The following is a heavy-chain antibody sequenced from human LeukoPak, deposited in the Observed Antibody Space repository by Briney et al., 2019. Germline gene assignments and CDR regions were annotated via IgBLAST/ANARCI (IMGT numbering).Heavy chain of an antibody. CDR2: IYTSGST. V-gene: IGHV4-4*07. CDR1: GGSISSYY. D-gene: IGHD6-6*01. CDR3: ASVLHSSSSGGRGDYYYYYMDV. J-gene: IGHJ6*03. Sequence: SETLSLTCTVSGGSISSYYWSWIRQPAGKGLEWIGRIYTSGSTNYNPSLKSRVTMSVDTSKNQFSLKLSSVTAADTAVYYCASVLHSSSSGGRGDYYYYYMDVWGKGTTVTVSS.